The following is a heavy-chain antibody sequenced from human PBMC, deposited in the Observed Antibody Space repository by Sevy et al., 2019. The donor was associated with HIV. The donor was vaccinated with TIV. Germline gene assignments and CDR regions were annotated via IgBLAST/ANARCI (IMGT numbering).Heavy chain of an antibody. V-gene: IGHV3-30*03. D-gene: IGHD3-16*01. J-gene: IGHJ4*02. Sequence: GGSLRLSCAASGFSFSDYRMHWVHQAPGKELEWVAVISYDGRNNKYNADSVKGRFTISRDNSKNTLYLQMNSLRAEDTAIYYCARDMGEILSSAFDNWGQGTLVTVSS. CDR1: GFSFSDYR. CDR2: ISYDGRNNK. CDR3: ARDMGEILSSAFDN.